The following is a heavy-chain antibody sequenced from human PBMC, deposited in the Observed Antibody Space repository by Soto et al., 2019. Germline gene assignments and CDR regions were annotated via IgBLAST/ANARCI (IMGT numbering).Heavy chain of an antibody. CDR3: ATWLSGYESYYFDY. D-gene: IGHD5-12*01. Sequence: APAQVSCKASGGTFSSYAISLVRQATRQXLEGMXVXDXXXGXTXXXQXXKXRVTMTEDTSTDTAYMELSSLRSEDTAVYYCATWLSGYESYYFDYWGQGTLLTVSS. V-gene: IGHV1-69*10. CDR2: XDXXXGXT. J-gene: IGHJ4*02. CDR1: GGTFSSYA.